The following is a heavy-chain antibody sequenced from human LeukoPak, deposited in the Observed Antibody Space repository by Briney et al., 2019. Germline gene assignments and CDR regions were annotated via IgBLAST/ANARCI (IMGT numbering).Heavy chain of an antibody. CDR1: GFTFDDYA. J-gene: IGHJ1*01. V-gene: IGHV3-9*01. CDR2: ISWNSGSI. D-gene: IGHD6-13*01. CDR3: ARAAAGTGPFQH. Sequence: PGRSLRPTCAASGFTFDDYAMHWVRQAPGKGLEWVSGISWNSGSIGYADSVKGRFTISRDNAKNSLYLQMNSLRAEDTALYYCARAAAGTGPFQHWGQGTLVTVSS.